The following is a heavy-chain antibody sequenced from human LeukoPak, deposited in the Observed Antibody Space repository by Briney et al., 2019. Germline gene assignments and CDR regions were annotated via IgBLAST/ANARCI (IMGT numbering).Heavy chain of an antibody. CDR1: GFTFDNYA. Sequence: GGSLRLSCAASGFTFDNYAMNWVRHVPGKGLEWISLISRNSGTIGYADSVKGRFTISRDNANNFLYLQMNSLRAEDTALYYCARAYKDRSLAGKKEFFQHWGQGTLVTVSS. J-gene: IGHJ1*01. D-gene: IGHD6-19*01. CDR2: ISRNSGTI. CDR3: ARAYKDRSLAGKKEFFQH. V-gene: IGHV3-9*01.